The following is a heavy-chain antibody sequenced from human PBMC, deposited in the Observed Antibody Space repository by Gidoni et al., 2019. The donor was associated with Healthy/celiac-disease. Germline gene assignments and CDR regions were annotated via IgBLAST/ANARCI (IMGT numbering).Heavy chain of an antibody. Sequence: QVQLQESGPGLVKPSQTLSLPCTVSGGSISSGGYYWSWIRQHPGKGLEWIGYIYYSGSTYYNPSLKSRVTISVDTSKNQFSLKLSSVTAADTAVYYCARTTLVEAVAGIFDYWGQGTLVTVSS. CDR3: ARTTLVEAVAGIFDY. CDR1: GGSISSGGYY. V-gene: IGHV4-31*03. J-gene: IGHJ4*02. CDR2: IYYSGST. D-gene: IGHD6-19*01.